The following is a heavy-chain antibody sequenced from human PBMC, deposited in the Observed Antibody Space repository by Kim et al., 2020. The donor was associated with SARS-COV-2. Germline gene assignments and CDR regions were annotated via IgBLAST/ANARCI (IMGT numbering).Heavy chain of an antibody. J-gene: IGHJ4*02. Sequence: GGSLRLSCAASGFTFSDYYMSWIRQAPGKGLEWVSYISSSSSYTNYADSVKGRFTISRDNAKNSLYLQMNSLRAEDTAVYYCARGLDYYDSSGYFYYFDYWGQGTLVTVSS. CDR1: GFTFSDYY. CDR3: ARGLDYYDSSGYFYYFDY. D-gene: IGHD3-22*01. V-gene: IGHV3-11*06. CDR2: ISSSSSYT.